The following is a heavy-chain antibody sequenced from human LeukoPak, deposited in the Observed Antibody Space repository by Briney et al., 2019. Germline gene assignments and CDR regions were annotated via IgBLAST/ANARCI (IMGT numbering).Heavy chain of an antibody. D-gene: IGHD5-18*01. CDR3: ARVRWIHLWSHFDY. Sequence: PSETLSLTCSVSGDSISNYYWNWIRQPPGKGLEWIGYIYYSGSTYYNPSLKSRAAISVDTSRNQFSLKLTSVTAADTAVYYCARVRWIHLWSHFDYWGQGALVTVSS. CDR1: GDSISNYY. V-gene: IGHV4-59*01. CDR2: IYYSGST. J-gene: IGHJ4*02.